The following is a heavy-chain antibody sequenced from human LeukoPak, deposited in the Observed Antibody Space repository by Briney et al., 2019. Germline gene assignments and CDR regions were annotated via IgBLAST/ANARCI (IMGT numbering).Heavy chain of an antibody. CDR2: INHSGST. CDR3: AGGAYYYDSSGYQYYFDY. J-gene: IGHJ4*02. Sequence: SETLSLTCAVYGGSFSGYYWSWISQPPGKGLEWIGEINHSGSTNYNPSLKTRVTISADTSKNQFSLKLSSVTAADTAVYYCAGGAYYYDSSGYQYYFDYWGQGTLVTASS. V-gene: IGHV4-34*01. CDR1: GGSFSGYY. D-gene: IGHD3-22*01.